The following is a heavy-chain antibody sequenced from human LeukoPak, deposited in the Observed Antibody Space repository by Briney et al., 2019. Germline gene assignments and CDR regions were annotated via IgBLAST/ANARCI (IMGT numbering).Heavy chain of an antibody. D-gene: IGHD5-18*01. J-gene: IGHJ4*02. Sequence: SETLSLTCTVSGGSISSYYWSWIRQPPGKGLERIGYIYYSGSTNYNPSLKSRVTISVDTSKNQFSLKLSSVTAADTAVYYCARADTAMEPLDYWGQGTLVTVSS. V-gene: IGHV4-59*01. CDR3: ARADTAMEPLDY. CDR1: GGSISSYY. CDR2: IYYSGST.